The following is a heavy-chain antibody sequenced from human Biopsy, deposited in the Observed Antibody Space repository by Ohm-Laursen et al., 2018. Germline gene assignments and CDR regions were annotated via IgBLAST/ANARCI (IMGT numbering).Heavy chain of an antibody. J-gene: IGHJ4*02. CDR1: TGTFNSYG. CDR3: AREAIGYQLPCDD. CDR2: IIPILRTT. D-gene: IGHD2-2*01. Sequence: ASSVKVSCKAPTGTFNSYGIIWVRQAPGQGLEWMGRIIPILRTTAYAQTFLGRVTITADSPTSTVDMELTSLTSDDTAVYFCAREAIGYQLPCDDWGQGTLVIVSS. V-gene: IGHV1-69*11.